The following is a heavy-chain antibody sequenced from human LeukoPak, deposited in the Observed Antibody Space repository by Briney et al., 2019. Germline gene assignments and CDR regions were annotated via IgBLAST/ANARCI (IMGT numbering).Heavy chain of an antibody. J-gene: IGHJ4*02. CDR2: ISSDGIDK. Sequence: GGSLRLSCAASGXPFSNYGMHWVRQAPGKGLEWVAVISSDGIDKYYADSVKGRFTISRDNSKNTLYLQMSSLRAEDTAVYYCAKDKGREGDYWGQGNLVTVSS. V-gene: IGHV3-30*18. CDR3: AKDKGREGDY. CDR1: GXPFSNYG.